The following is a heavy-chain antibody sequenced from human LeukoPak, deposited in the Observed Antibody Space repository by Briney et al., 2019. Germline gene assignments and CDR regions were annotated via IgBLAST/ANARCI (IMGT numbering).Heavy chain of an antibody. CDR3: ASGGYARHDYYYYGMDV. Sequence: GGSLRLSCAVSGFTFSSYAMHWVRQAPGKGLEWVAVISYVGSNKYYADSVKGRFTISRENSKNTLYLQMNSLRAEDTAVYYCASGGYARHDYYYYGMDVWGQGTTVTVSS. CDR1: GFTFSSYA. V-gene: IGHV3-30*04. J-gene: IGHJ6*02. CDR2: ISYVGSNK. D-gene: IGHD5-18*01.